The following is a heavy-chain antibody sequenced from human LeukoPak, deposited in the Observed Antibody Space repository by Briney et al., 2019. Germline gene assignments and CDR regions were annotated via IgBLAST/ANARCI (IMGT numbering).Heavy chain of an antibody. V-gene: IGHV3-30*03. Sequence: GGSLRLSCAASGFTFNDYGIHWVRQAPGKGLEWVTVIASDGRDKKYGDSVKGRFTISRDNSKNTVYLQMNSLRAEDTAVYYCEYYYYGMDVWGQGTTVTVSS. CDR2: IASDGRDK. CDR1: GFTFNDYG. CDR3: EYYYYGMDV. J-gene: IGHJ6*02.